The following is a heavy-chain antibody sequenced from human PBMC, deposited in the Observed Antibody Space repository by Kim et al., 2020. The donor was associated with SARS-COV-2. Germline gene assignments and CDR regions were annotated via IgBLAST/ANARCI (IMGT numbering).Heavy chain of an antibody. V-gene: IGHV7-4-1*02. CDR3: ARDPRITIFGVVISDYYYGMDV. D-gene: IGHD3-3*01. CDR1: GYTFTSYA. CDR2: INTNTGNP. J-gene: IGHJ6*02. Sequence: ASVKGSCKASGYTFTSYAMNWVRQAPGQGLEWMGWINTNTGNPTYAQGFTGRFVFSLDTSVSTAYLQISSLKAEDTAVYYCARDPRITIFGVVISDYYYGMDVWGQGTTVTVSS.